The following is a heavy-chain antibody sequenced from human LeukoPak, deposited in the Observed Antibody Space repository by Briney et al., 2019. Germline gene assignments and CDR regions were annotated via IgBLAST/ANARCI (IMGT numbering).Heavy chain of an antibody. CDR1: GFSFSDYA. CDR3: SRFYSSGWASGAFDI. Sequence: GGSLRLSCKTSGFSFSDYAVSWVRQAPGKGLEWIGFIRNKANGGTTEYAASVKGSFTISRDDSKTIAHLQMSSLKTEDTAVYYCSRFYSSGWASGAFDIWGQGTMVTVSS. J-gene: IGHJ3*02. V-gene: IGHV3-49*04. CDR2: IRNKANGGTT. D-gene: IGHD3-22*01.